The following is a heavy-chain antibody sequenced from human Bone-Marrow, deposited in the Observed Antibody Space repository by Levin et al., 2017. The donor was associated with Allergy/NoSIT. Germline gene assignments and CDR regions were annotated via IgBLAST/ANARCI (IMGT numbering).Heavy chain of an antibody. CDR2: ISHDGSNK. CDR3: ARRNDYGDY. CDR1: GFTFSRYT. J-gene: IGHJ4*02. V-gene: IGHV3-30-3*01. Sequence: GESLKISCGASGFTFSRYTMHWVRQSPGKGLAWVALISHDGSNKYYADSVKGRFTISRDNSKNTLYLQMDSLRPEDTAVYYCARRNDYGDYWGQGTLVSVSS.